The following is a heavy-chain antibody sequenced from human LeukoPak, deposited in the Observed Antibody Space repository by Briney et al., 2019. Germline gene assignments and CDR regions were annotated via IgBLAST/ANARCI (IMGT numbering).Heavy chain of an antibody. Sequence: PGGSLRLSYAASGFTFSSYSMNWVRQPPGKGLEWIGGIHYSGNTYYNPSLKSRVTISVDTSKNQFSLKLSSVTAADTAVYYCARLGAGPTYYDFWSGYSSFYFDYWGQGTLVTVSS. CDR3: ARLGAGPTYYDFWSGYSSFYFDY. CDR1: GFTFSSYS. J-gene: IGHJ4*02. V-gene: IGHV4-34*01. D-gene: IGHD3-3*01. CDR2: IHYSGNT.